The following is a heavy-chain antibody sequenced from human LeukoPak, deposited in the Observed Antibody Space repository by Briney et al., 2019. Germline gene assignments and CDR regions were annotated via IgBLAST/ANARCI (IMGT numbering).Heavy chain of an antibody. D-gene: IGHD6-13*01. CDR2: IYHSGST. Sequence: PSETLSLTCAVSGGSISSSNWWSWVRQPPGKGLEWIGEIYHSGSTNYNPSLKSRVTISVDKSKNQFSLKLSSVTAADTAVYYCARVGGYSSSWYGGWFDPWGQGTLVTVSS. J-gene: IGHJ5*02. CDR3: ARVGGYSSSWYGGWFDP. V-gene: IGHV4-4*02. CDR1: GGSISSSNW.